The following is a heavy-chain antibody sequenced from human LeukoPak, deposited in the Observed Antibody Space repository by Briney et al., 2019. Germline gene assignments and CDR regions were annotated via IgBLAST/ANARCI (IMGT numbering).Heavy chain of an antibody. CDR1: GFIFDDYA. Sequence: GGSLRLSCAASGFIFDDYAMHWVRQAPGKGLEWVSGISWKSGSIGYADSVKGRFTISRDNAKNSLYLQMNSLRAEGTALYYCAKDLATYSRYPVGFDYWGQGTLVTVSS. D-gene: IGHD6-13*01. J-gene: IGHJ4*02. V-gene: IGHV3-9*01. CDR2: ISWKSGSI. CDR3: AKDLATYSRYPVGFDY.